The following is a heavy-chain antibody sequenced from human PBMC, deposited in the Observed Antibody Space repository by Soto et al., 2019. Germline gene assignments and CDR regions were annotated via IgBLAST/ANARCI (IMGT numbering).Heavy chain of an antibody. V-gene: IGHV3-23*01. J-gene: IGHJ5*02. CDR3: AKAGTDGPYIWFDP. Sequence: EVQLLESGGGLVQPGGSLRLSCAASGFTVSNYAMSWVRQAPGKGLEWVSGLSDGGGSTFYADSVKGRFTISRDNAKNTLYLQRSSLGAEDTAVYYWAKAGTDGPYIWFDPWGQGSRVTVA. CDR2: LSDGGGST. CDR1: GFTVSNYA. D-gene: IGHD2-21*02.